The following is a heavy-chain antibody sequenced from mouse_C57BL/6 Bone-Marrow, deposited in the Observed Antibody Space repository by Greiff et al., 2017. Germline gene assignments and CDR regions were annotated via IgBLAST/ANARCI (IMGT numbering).Heavy chain of an antibody. J-gene: IGHJ2*01. CDR2: ISSGSSTI. Sequence: EVQLQESGGGLVKPGGSLKLSCAASGFTFSDYGMHWVRQAPEKGLEWVAYISSGSSTIYYADTVQGRVTISRDKATNTLFLQMTSLRSEDTAMYYCARLPFDYWGQGTTLTVSS. CDR3: ARLPFDY. CDR1: GFTFSDYG. V-gene: IGHV5-17*01.